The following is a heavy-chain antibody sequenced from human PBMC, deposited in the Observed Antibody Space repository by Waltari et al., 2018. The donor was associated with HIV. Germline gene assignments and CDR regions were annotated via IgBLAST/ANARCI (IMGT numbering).Heavy chain of an antibody. V-gene: IGHV3-23*01. J-gene: IGHJ4*02. CDR2: SSGSGLST. Sequence: EVQLLESGGGLVQPGGSLRLSCAASGFTFTNFAIGWCLQATGKGMRKVVTSSGSGLSTYYADTVKGRFTVSRESSSNTLYVEMNSLRGENTATYGCAKHDTPGGGYFDYGGQGTLVTVSS. CDR1: GFTFTNFA. D-gene: IGHD2-15*01. CDR3: AKHDTPGGGYFDY.